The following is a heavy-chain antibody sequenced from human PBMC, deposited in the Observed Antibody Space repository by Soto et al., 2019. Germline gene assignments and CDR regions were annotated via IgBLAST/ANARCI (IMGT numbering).Heavy chain of an antibody. CDR2: INPNSGGT. J-gene: IGHJ6*02. CDR1: GYTFTGYY. Sequence: ASVKVSCKASGYTFTGYYMHWVRQAPGQGLEWMGWINPNSGGTNYAQKFQGWVTMTGDTSISTAYMELSRLRSDDTAVYYCAREYYDSSGYYGGYYYYYGMDVWGQGTTVTVSS. V-gene: IGHV1-2*04. CDR3: AREYYDSSGYYGGYYYYYGMDV. D-gene: IGHD3-22*01.